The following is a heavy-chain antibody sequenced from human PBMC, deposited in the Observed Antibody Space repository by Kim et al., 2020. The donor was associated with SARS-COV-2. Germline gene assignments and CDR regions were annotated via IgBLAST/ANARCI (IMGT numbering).Heavy chain of an antibody. V-gene: IGHV1-18*01. J-gene: IGHJ6*02. CDR2: ISAYNGNT. CDR1: GYTFTSYG. CDR3: ARVPPGYYYYYGMDV. Sequence: ASVKVSCKASGYTFTSYGISWVQQAPGQGLEWMGWISAYNGNTNYAQKLQGRVTMTTDTSTSTAYMELRSLRSDDTAVYYCARVPPGYYYYYGMDVWGQGTTVTVSS.